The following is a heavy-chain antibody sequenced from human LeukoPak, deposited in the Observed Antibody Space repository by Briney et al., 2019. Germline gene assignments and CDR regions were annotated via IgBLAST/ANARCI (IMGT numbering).Heavy chain of an antibody. D-gene: IGHD3-16*01. J-gene: IGHJ4*02. CDR1: EFTFSTYA. CDR2: ISASGGNT. CDR3: ARSRGGSYSSTD. Sequence: HPGGSLRLSCTAAEFTFSTYAMSWVRQAPGKGLEWVSVISASGGNTYYADSVKGRFTISRDNSKKTLYLQMNSLRAEDTAVYYCARSRGGSYSSTDWGQGTLVTVSS. V-gene: IGHV3-23*01.